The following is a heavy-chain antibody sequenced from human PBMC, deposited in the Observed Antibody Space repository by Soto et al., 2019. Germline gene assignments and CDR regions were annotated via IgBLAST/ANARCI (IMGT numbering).Heavy chain of an antibody. J-gene: IGHJ4*01. CDR2: IIPLFGTL. Sequence: SVKVSCKASGGTFSNHLISWVRQAPGQGLEWMGTIIPLFGTLNYAQKLQGRVTLSADRSTSTAYMELSSLRSDDTAVYYCASGSLYGSGSYPVDYWG. CDR3: ASGSLYGSGSYPVDY. V-gene: IGHV1-69*06. CDR1: GGTFSNHL. D-gene: IGHD3-10*01.